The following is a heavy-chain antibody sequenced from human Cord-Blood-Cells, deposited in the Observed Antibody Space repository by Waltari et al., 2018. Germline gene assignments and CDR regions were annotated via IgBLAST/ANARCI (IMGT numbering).Heavy chain of an antibody. V-gene: IGHV1-69*01. CDR3: ARGRPSGIVVVPAAMGYLYFDL. D-gene: IGHD2-2*01. J-gene: IGHJ2*01. CDR2: IIPIFGTA. Sequence: QVQLVQSGAEVKKPGSSVKVSCKASGGSFSSYAISWVRQAPGQGLEWMGGIIPIFGTANYAQKFQGRVTITADESTSTAYMELSSLRSEDTAVYYCARGRPSGIVVVPAAMGYLYFDLWGRGTLVTVSS. CDR1: GGSFSSYA.